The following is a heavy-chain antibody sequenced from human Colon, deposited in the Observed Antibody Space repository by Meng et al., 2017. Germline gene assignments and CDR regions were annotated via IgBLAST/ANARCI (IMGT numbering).Heavy chain of an antibody. V-gene: IGHV4-4*02. CDR2: IAHTGRT. J-gene: IGHJ4*02. CDR3: GTTDINYCPIHY. CDR1: GVSISTTNW. Sequence: QMLLRESGPGLGKPSGTLSLTCAVSGVSISTTNWWTWFRQSPGKGLEWIGEIAHTGRTNYNRYLKSRVTVSMDKSKNHFSLNVTSVTAADTAVYYCGTTDINYCPIHYWGQGTLVTVSS. D-gene: IGHD1/OR15-1a*01.